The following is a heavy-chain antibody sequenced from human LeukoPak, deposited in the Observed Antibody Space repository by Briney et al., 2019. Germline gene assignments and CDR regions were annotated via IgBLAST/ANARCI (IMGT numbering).Heavy chain of an antibody. Sequence: GGSLRLSCAASGFTISSYAMSWVHQAPGKGLEWVSGISGSGSGTYYADSVKGRFTISRDNSKNTLFLQMDSLRAEDTAVYYCARDYSGYGFPSYFDYWGQGTLVTVSS. CDR2: ISGSGSGT. J-gene: IGHJ4*02. V-gene: IGHV3-23*01. D-gene: IGHD5-12*01. CDR3: ARDYSGYGFPSYFDY. CDR1: GFTISSYA.